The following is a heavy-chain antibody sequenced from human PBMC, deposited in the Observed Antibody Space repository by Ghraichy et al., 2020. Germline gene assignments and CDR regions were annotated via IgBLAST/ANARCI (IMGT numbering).Heavy chain of an antibody. Sequence: ASVKVSCKASGYMFTSYGISWARQAPGQGLEWMGWISAYNGNTNYAQKLQGRVTMTTDTSTSTAYMELRSLRSDDTAVYYCARDLSMTIFGVVITLFDYWGQGTLVTVSS. D-gene: IGHD3-3*01. V-gene: IGHV1-18*01. CDR2: ISAYNGNT. CDR3: ARDLSMTIFGVVITLFDY. J-gene: IGHJ4*02. CDR1: GYMFTSYG.